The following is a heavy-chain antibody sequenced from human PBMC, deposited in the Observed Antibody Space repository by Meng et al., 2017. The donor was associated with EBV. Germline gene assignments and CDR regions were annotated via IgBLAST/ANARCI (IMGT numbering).Heavy chain of an antibody. CDR3: ARVSPKRYFDYLAPPDY. V-gene: IGHV4-34*01. Sequence: QVQLQQWGAGLLKPSETLSLTCAVYGGSVNGYFWSWIRQPPGKGLEWIGELHHSGSTNYNPSLKSRLRISVDTSKNQFSLNLTSVTAEDTAVYYCARVSPKRYFDYLAPPDYWGPGTLVTVSS. J-gene: IGHJ4*02. CDR2: LHHSGST. CDR1: GGSVNGYF. D-gene: IGHD3-9*01.